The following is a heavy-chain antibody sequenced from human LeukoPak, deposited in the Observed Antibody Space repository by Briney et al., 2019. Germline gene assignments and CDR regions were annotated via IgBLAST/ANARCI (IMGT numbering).Heavy chain of an antibody. CDR1: GFTFSSYS. CDR2: ISSSSSYI. D-gene: IGHD6-19*01. CDR3: AKDQYPAAVAGHYFDY. V-gene: IGHV3-21*04. J-gene: IGHJ4*02. Sequence: GGSLRLSCAASGFTFSSYSMNWVRQAPGKGLEWVSSISSSSSYIYYADSVKGRFTISRDNSKNTLYLRMNSLRAEDTAVYYCAKDQYPAAVAGHYFDYWGQGTLVTVSS.